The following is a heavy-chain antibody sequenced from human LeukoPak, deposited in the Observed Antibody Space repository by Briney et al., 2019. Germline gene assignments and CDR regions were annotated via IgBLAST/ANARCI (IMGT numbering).Heavy chain of an antibody. V-gene: IGHV4-30-2*01. CDR1: GGSISSGGYS. D-gene: IGHD2-15*01. CDR2: IYHSGST. Sequence: SETLSLTCAVSGGSISSGGYSWSWIRQPPGKGLEWIGYIYHSGSTYYNPSLKSRVTISVDRSKNQFSLKLSSVTAADTAGYYCARGSGYCSGGSCYFDAFDIWGQGTMVTVSS. CDR3: ARGSGYCSGGSCYFDAFDI. J-gene: IGHJ3*02.